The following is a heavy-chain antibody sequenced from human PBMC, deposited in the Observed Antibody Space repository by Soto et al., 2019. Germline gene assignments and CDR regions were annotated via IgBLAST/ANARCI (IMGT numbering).Heavy chain of an antibody. V-gene: IGHV3-30*18. CDR1: RFISSTSG. CDR2: ISYDGSKK. CDR3: VKGLGVCSGYGDWGREV. J-gene: IGHJ6*02. D-gene: IGHD5-12*01. Sequence: QVQLVESGGGVVQPGRSLRLSCAASRFISSTSGMHWVRQVPGKGLEWVAVISYDGSKKYYGDSVKGRFTISRDKAKNTLYVEMSGLRAEDTVVYFCVKGLGVCSGYGDWGREVWGHGRTVIDTS.